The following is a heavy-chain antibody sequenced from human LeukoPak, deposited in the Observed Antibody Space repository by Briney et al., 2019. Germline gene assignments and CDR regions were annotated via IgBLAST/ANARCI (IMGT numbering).Heavy chain of an antibody. CDR1: GFTFSSYS. Sequence: PGGSLRLSCAASGFTFSSYSMNGVRQAPGKGLEWVSAISGSGGSTYYADSVKGRFTTSRDNSKNTLYLQMNSLRAEDTAVYYCAKGAPSSGWYPYYFDYWGQGTLVTVSS. CDR2: ISGSGGST. V-gene: IGHV3-23*01. J-gene: IGHJ4*02. D-gene: IGHD6-19*01. CDR3: AKGAPSSGWYPYYFDY.